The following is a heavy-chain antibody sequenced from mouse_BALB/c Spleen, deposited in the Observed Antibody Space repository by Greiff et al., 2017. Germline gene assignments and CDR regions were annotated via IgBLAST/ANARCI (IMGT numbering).Heavy chain of an antibody. CDR3: ARQTATYYAMDY. Sequence: EVKLVESGGDLVKPGGSLKLSCAASGFAFSSYDMSWVRQTPEKRLEWVAYISSGGGSTYYPDTVKGRFTISRDNAKNTLYLQMSSLKSEDTAMYYCARQTATYYAMDYWGQGTSVTVSS. V-gene: IGHV5-12-1*01. J-gene: IGHJ4*01. D-gene: IGHD1-2*01. CDR1: GFAFSSYD. CDR2: ISSGGGST.